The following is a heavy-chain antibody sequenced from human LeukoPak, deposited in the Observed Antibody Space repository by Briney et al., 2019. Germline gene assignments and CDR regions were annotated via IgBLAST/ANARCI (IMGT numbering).Heavy chain of an antibody. CDR3: ARDTGDILTGYYNWFDP. Sequence: GASVKVSCKASGYTFTSYGISWVRQAPGQGLEWMGWISAYNGNTNYAQKLQGRVTMTTDTSTSTAYMELRSLRSDDTAVYYCARDTGDILTGYYNWFDPWGQGTLVTVSS. J-gene: IGHJ5*02. V-gene: IGHV1-18*01. CDR1: GYTFTSYG. CDR2: ISAYNGNT. D-gene: IGHD3-9*01.